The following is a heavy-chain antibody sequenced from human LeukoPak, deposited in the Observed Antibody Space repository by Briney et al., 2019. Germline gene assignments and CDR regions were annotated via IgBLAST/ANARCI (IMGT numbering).Heavy chain of an antibody. V-gene: IGHV3-9*03. CDR1: GFTFDDYA. CDR3: AKAKGYSGGAFDI. D-gene: IGHD2-15*01. CDR2: ISWNSGSI. Sequence: GGSLRLSCAASGFTFDDYAMHWVRQAPGKGLEWVSGISWNSGSIGYADSVKGRFTISRDNAKNSLYLQMNSLRAEDMALYYCAKAKGYSGGAFDIWGQGTMVTVSS. J-gene: IGHJ3*02.